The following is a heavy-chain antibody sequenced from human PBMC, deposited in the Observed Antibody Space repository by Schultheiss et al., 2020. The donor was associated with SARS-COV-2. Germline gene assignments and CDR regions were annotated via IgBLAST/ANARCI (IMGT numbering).Heavy chain of an antibody. CDR3: ARLVLSGFSHDYYYMDV. CDR2: AYYNGNT. V-gene: IGHV4-39*01. D-gene: IGHD3-22*01. Sequence: SETLSLTCTVSGGSISRYYWGWIRQPPGRGLEWIGSAYYNGNTYFTPSLKSRVTMSVDTSKNQFSLKVTPVTAADTAVYYCARLVLSGFSHDYYYMDVWGKGTTVTVSS. CDR1: GGSISRYY. J-gene: IGHJ6*03.